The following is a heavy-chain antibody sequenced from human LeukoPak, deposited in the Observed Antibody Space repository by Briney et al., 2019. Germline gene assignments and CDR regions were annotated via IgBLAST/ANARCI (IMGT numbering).Heavy chain of an antibody. J-gene: IGHJ4*02. CDR1: GFTFSSYA. Sequence: GGSLRLSCAASGFTFSSYAMHWVRQAPGKGLEWVAVISYDGSNKYYADSVKGRFTISRDNSKNTLYLHMNSLRAEDTAVYYCARDIAAAGTEFFDYWGQGTLVTVSS. CDR3: ARDIAAAGTEFFDY. V-gene: IGHV3-30-3*01. D-gene: IGHD6-13*01. CDR2: ISYDGSNK.